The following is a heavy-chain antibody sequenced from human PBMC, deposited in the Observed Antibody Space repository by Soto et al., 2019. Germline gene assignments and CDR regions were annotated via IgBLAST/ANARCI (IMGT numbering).Heavy chain of an antibody. CDR1: GASVISTTY. Sequence: QMQLQESGPGLVEPSETLSLTCAVSGASVISTTYYNWVRQSPGEGLEWIGEIHHSGNTNFSPSLRSRVTLSVDKSKNQISLRLTSVTAADTAVYYCAHSPGWYLLDSWGQGALVTVSS. J-gene: IGHJ4*02. V-gene: IGHV4-4*02. CDR2: IHHSGNT. CDR3: AHSPGWYLLDS. D-gene: IGHD6-13*01.